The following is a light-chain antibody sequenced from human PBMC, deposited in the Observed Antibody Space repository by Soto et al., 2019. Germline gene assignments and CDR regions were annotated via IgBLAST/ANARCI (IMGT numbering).Light chain of an antibody. CDR2: DVT. V-gene: IGLV2-11*01. J-gene: IGLJ3*02. CDR3: CSYGDNLNLL. Sequence: QSALTQPRSVSGSPGQSVTISCTGTSSDVGAYDHVSWYQHGPGTAPKLIIYDVTKRPSGVPDRFSGSKSGNSASLTISGLQADDEADYYCCSYGDNLNLLFGGGTKLTVL. CDR1: SSDVGAYDH.